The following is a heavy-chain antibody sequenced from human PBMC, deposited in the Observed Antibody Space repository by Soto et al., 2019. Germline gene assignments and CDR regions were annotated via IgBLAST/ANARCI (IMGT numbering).Heavy chain of an antibody. V-gene: IGHV4-59*01. J-gene: IGHJ4*02. CDR2: IYYSGST. CDR3: ARGAYSSSWFFDY. D-gene: IGHD6-13*01. Sequence: SETLSLTCTVSGGSISSYYWSWIRQPPGKGLEWIGYIYYSGSTNYNPSLKSRVTISVDTSKNQFSLKLSSVTAADTAVYYCARGAYSSSWFFDYWGQGTLVTVSS. CDR1: GGSISSYY.